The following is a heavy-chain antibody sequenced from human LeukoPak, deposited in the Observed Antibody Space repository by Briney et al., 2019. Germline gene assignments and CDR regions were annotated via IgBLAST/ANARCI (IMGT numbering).Heavy chain of an antibody. Sequence: PSETLSLTCTASGGSISGGSHHWGWIRQPPGKGLEWIGEINHSGSTNYNPSLKSRVTISVDTSKNQFSLKLSSVTAADTAVYYCARKKGRYTYGDYYYYYGMDVWGQGTTVTVSS. D-gene: IGHD4-17*01. CDR2: INHSGST. V-gene: IGHV4-39*07. J-gene: IGHJ6*02. CDR3: ARKKGRYTYGDYYYYYGMDV. CDR1: GGSISGGSHH.